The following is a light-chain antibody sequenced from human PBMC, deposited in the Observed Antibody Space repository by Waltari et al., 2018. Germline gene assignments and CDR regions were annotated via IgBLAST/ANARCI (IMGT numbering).Light chain of an antibody. J-gene: IGLJ2*01. Sequence: SALTQPASVSGSPGPSITIPCSGTNSYVGGYDYVPWYQHHPGKAPKLIIYDVTKGPSGVSNRFSGSKSGNTASLTISGLQAEDEADYYCSSYAGGNNLLFGGGTKVTVL. CDR3: SSYAGGNNLL. CDR1: NSYVGGYDY. CDR2: DVT. V-gene: IGLV2-23*02.